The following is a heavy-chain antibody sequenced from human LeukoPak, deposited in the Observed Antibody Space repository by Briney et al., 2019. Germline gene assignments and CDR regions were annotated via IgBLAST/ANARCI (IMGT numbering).Heavy chain of an antibody. CDR1: GFTFTSYG. CDR3: ARDYPGSGWYDY. D-gene: IGHD6-19*01. V-gene: IGHV1-18*01. J-gene: IGHJ4*02. Sequence: IPGGSLRLSCAASGFTFTSYGISWVRQAPGQGLEWMGWISAYNGNTNYAQKLQGRVTMTTDTSTSTAYMELRSLRSDDTAVYYCARDYPGSGWYDYWGQGTLVTVSS. CDR2: ISAYNGNT.